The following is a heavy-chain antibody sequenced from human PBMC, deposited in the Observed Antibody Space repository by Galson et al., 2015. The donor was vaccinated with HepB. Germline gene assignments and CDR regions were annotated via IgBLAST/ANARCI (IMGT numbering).Heavy chain of an antibody. J-gene: IGHJ4*02. Sequence: SLRLSCAASGFTFSGYWMSWVRQAPGKGLEWVANIKQDGSEKYYVDSVKGRFTISRDNAKNSLYLRMSSLRAEDTAVYYCAREDRITIFGVVMRQYFDYWGQGTLVTVSS. CDR1: GFTFSGYW. CDR3: AREDRITIFGVVMRQYFDY. D-gene: IGHD3-3*01. V-gene: IGHV3-7*03. CDR2: IKQDGSEK.